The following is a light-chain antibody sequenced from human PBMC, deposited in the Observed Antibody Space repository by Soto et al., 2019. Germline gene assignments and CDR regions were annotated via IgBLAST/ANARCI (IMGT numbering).Light chain of an antibody. Sequence: EIMMTQSPGTLSLSPGEGATLSCTASQSVNLNFAWYQQKPGRPPRLLLYGASTRAPGIPVRFRGSGSGTDFTLTISSLQSEDSAVYYCHQYNRWPRCTFGPGTKVEIK. CDR1: QSVNLN. J-gene: IGKJ3*01. CDR3: HQYNRWPRCT. V-gene: IGKV3-15*01. CDR2: GAS.